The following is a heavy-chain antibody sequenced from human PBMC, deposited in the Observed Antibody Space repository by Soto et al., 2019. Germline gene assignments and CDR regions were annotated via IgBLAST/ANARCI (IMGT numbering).Heavy chain of an antibody. CDR2: IWHDGTIK. V-gene: IGHV3-33*01. Sequence: QEQLVESGGGVVQPGGSLRLSCAASGFSFSTYGMYWVRQAPGKGLEWVALIWHDGTIKYNEDSVRGRFTISRDNSKSTMYLQMNSLRAEDTAVYYCAREQLWTVYGASDVWGQGTMVIVSS. CDR3: AREQLWTVYGASDV. D-gene: IGHD5-18*01. J-gene: IGHJ3*01. CDR1: GFSFSTYG.